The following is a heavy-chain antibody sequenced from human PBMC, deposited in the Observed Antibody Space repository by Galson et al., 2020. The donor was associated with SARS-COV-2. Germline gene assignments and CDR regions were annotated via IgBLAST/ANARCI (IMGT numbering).Heavy chain of an antibody. D-gene: IGHD3-16*02. CDR3: ARVYSEELSPRFGLDV. V-gene: IGHV4-61*01. CDR1: GVFVKSGMYS. Sequence: ASETLSLTCSVSGVFVKSGMYSWNWIRQPPGKRLEWIGYIYSSGSTDYNPSLKSRVTMSVDTSQNQFSLKLRSVTPADTAIYYCARVYSEELSPRFGLDVWGHGTTVIVS. J-gene: IGHJ6*02. CDR2: IYSSGST.